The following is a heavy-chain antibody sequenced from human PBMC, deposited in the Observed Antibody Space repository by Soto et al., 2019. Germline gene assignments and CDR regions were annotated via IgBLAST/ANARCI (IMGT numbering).Heavy chain of an antibody. V-gene: IGHV1-69*02. D-gene: IGHD4-17*01. Sequence: ASVKVSCKASGGTFSSYTISWVRQAPGQGLEWMGRIIPILGIANYAQKFQGRVTITADKSTSTAYMELSSLRSEDTAVYYCARVQINDYGDPANEAFDIWGQGTMVTVSS. CDR1: GGTFSSYT. CDR3: ARVQINDYGDPANEAFDI. J-gene: IGHJ3*02. CDR2: IIPILGIA.